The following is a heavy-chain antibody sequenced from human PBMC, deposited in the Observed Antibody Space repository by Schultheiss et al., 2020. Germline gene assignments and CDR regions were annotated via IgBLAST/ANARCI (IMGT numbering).Heavy chain of an antibody. CDR3: ASQATVVTYLFDY. D-gene: IGHD4-23*01. J-gene: IGHJ4*02. CDR1: GFTFSSYW. V-gene: IGHV3-66*04. CDR2: IYSGGST. Sequence: GGSLRLSCAASGFTFSSYWMHWVRQAPGKGLEWVSLIYSGGSTYYADSVKGRFTISRDNAKNSLYLQMNSLRDEDTAVYYCASQATVVTYLFDYWGQGTLVTGSS.